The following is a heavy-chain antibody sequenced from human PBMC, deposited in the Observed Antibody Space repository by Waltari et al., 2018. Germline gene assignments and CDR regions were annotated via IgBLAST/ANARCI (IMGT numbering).Heavy chain of an antibody. CDR3: AKDVGYSGSFSGQY. Sequence: QVQLVQSGADVKKPGASVKVSCKASGYTFTGYYMHWVRQAPGQGLEWMGGINPNSGGTNYGQKFQGRVTMTRDTSISTAYMELSRLRSDDTAVYFCAKDVGYSGSFSGQYWGQGTLVTVSS. CDR2: INPNSGGT. CDR1: GYTFTGYY. D-gene: IGHD1-26*01. V-gene: IGHV1-2*02. J-gene: IGHJ4*02.